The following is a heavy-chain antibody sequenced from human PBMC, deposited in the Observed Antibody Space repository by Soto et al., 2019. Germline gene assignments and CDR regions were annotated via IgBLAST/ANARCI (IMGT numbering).Heavy chain of an antibody. CDR3: ARTSGSYLYYFDY. CDR1: GYSFTNYW. CDR2: IYPGDSDT. Sequence: HGESLKISCKGSGYSFTNYWIGWVRQMPGKGLEWMGIIYPGDSDTRYSPSFQGQVTISADKSISTAYLQWSSLKASDTAMYYCARTSGSYLYYFDYWGQGTVVTVSS. V-gene: IGHV5-51*01. D-gene: IGHD1-26*01. J-gene: IGHJ4*02.